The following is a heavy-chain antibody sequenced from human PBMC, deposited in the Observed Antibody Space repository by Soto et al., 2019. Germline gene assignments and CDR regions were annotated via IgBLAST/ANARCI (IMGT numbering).Heavy chain of an antibody. CDR2: TYYRSKWYN. Sequence: SQTLSLTCAISGDSVSSNSAAWNCIRQSPSRDLEWLGRTYYRSKWYNDYAVSVKRRITINPDTSNNQFSLQLNSLTPEDTAVCYCSRDGGERVARVGYYYGMDVWGQGTTVTVSS. J-gene: IGHJ6*02. CDR1: GDSVSSNSAA. CDR3: SRDGGERVARVGYYYGMDV. D-gene: IGHD3-16*01. V-gene: IGHV6-1*01.